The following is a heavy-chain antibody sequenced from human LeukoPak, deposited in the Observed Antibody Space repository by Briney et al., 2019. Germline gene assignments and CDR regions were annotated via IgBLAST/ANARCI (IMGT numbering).Heavy chain of an antibody. CDR2: IYYSGST. V-gene: IGHV4-59*08. Sequence: PSETLSLTCTVSGGSISSYYWSWIRQPPGKGLEWIGYIYYSGSTYYNPSLKSRVTISVDTSKNQFSLKLSSVTAADTAVYYCARGRSGELVATIDYFDYWGQGTLVTVSS. D-gene: IGHD5-12*01. CDR1: GGSISSYY. J-gene: IGHJ4*02. CDR3: ARGRSGELVATIDYFDY.